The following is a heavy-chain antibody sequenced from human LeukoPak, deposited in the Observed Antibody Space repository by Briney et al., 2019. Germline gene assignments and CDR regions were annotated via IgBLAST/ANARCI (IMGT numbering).Heavy chain of an antibody. J-gene: IGHJ4*02. V-gene: IGHV1-46*01. D-gene: IGHD1-26*01. CDR2: INLSGGST. Sequence: ASLKLSCTASGYAFTSYYTHWVRQPPGPGLDRMGIINLSGGSTSYAQKCQGIVTMTRDTSTSTAYMELSSLRSEDTAVYYCARVWVGASTSLCYWGQGTLVTVSS. CDR3: ARVWVGASTSLCY. CDR1: GYAFTSYY.